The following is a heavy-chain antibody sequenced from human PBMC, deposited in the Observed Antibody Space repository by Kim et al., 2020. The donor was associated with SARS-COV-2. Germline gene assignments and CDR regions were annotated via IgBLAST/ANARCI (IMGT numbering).Heavy chain of an antibody. D-gene: IGHD3-9*01. J-gene: IGHJ4*02. V-gene: IGHV3-15*01. Sequence: KGRLTLSRDDSKNTLYLQMNSLKTEDTAVYYCTTDSEYCDILTGYYRLDYWGQGTLVTVSS. CDR3: TTDSEYCDILTGYYRLDY.